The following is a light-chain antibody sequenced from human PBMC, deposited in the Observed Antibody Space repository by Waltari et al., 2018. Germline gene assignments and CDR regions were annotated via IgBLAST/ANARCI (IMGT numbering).Light chain of an antibody. V-gene: IGLV4-69*01. J-gene: IGLJ3*02. Sequence: QLVLTQSPSASASLGASVKLTCTLDSGHTSNISTWPPQHPQKAPRFLMQINSDGSHSTGDEIPDRFSGSSSGAERYLTLSSLQSEDEADYYCQTGGHGTWVFGGGTKLTVL. CDR2: INSDGSH. CDR3: QTGGHGTWV. CDR1: SGHTSNI.